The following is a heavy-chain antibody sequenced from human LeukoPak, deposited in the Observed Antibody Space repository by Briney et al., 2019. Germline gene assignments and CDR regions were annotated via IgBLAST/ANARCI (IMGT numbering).Heavy chain of an antibody. CDR2: ISGSGGST. CDR1: GFTFSNSA. D-gene: IGHD1-26*01. V-gene: IGHV3-23*01. CDR3: AKEREWEPVFDY. Sequence: GGSLRLSCAASGFTFSNSALSWVRQAPGKGLEWVSAISGSGGSTYYADSVKGRFTISRDNSKNTLYLQMNSLRAEDTAVYYCAKEREWEPVFDYWGQGTLVTVSS. J-gene: IGHJ4*02.